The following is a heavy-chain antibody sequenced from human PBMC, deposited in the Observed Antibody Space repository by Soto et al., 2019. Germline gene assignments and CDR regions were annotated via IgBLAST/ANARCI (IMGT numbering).Heavy chain of an antibody. D-gene: IGHD6-6*01. CDR1: GGTFSSYA. CDR2: IIPIFGTA. Sequence: AVKVSCNDTGGTFSSYAISWVRQAPGQGLEWMGGIIPIFGTANYAQKFQGRVTITADESTSTAYMELSSLRSEDTAVYYCARGQPEYSSFDYWGQGTLFTVSS. CDR3: ARGQPEYSSFDY. J-gene: IGHJ4*02. V-gene: IGHV1-69*13.